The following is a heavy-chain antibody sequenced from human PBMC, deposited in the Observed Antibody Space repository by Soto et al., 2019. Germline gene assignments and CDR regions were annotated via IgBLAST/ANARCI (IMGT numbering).Heavy chain of an antibody. CDR3: GRGGGAGIVVVGSFDY. Sequence: QVQLVQSGAEVKKPGSSVKVSCKASGGTFSSYAISWVRQAPGQGLEWMGGIIPIFGTANYAQKFQGRVKITADESTRTAYGGLGSVRSEDGAVYYWGRGGGAGIVVVGSFDYWGQGTLVTVSS. V-gene: IGHV1-69*01. D-gene: IGHD2-15*01. J-gene: IGHJ4*02. CDR1: GGTFSSYA. CDR2: IIPIFGTA.